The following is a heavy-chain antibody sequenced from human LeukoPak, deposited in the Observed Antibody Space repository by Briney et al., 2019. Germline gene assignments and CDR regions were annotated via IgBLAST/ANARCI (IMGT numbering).Heavy chain of an antibody. CDR2: IYYSGST. V-gene: IGHV4-59*01. D-gene: IGHD3-22*01. CDR3: ARADYYDSSCFDY. Sequence: LETLSLTCTVSGGSISSYYWSWIRQPPGKGLEWIGYIYYSGSTNYNPSLKSRVTISVDTSKNQFSLKLSSVTAADTAVYYCARADYYDSSCFDYWGQGTLVTVST. CDR1: GGSISSYY. J-gene: IGHJ4*02.